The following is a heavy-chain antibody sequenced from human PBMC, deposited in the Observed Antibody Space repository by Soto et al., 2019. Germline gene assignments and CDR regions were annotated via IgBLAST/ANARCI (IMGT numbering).Heavy chain of an antibody. D-gene: IGHD2-2*01. CDR1: GGTFSSYA. J-gene: IGHJ6*02. Sequence: QVQLVQSGAEVKKPGSSVKVSCKASGGTFSSYAISWGGQAPGKGLEWRGGFTPIFGTANYAQKFQGRVTITADESTSTAYMELSSLRSEDTAVYYCARDAIVVVPAADYYYYYGMDVWGQGTTVTVSS. CDR2: FTPIFGTA. CDR3: ARDAIVVVPAADYYYYYGMDV. V-gene: IGHV1-69*01.